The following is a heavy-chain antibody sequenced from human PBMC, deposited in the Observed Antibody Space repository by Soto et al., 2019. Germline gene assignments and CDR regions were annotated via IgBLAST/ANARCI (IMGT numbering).Heavy chain of an antibody. CDR3: ARELGFIAAASNYYGMDV. CDR2: INHSGST. CDR1: GGSFSGYY. V-gene: IGHV4-34*01. D-gene: IGHD6-6*01. Sequence: PSETLSLTCAVYGGSFSGYYLTWIRQPPGTGLEWIGEINHSGSTNYNPSLKGRVTISVDTSKNQFSLKLTSVTAADTAVYYCARELGFIAAASNYYGMDVWGQGTTVTVSS. J-gene: IGHJ6*02.